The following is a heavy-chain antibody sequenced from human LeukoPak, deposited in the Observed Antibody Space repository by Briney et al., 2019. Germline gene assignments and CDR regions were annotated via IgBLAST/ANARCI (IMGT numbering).Heavy chain of an antibody. J-gene: IGHJ6*03. CDR2: ISSSSSYI. CDR1: GFTVSRNY. D-gene: IGHD3-3*01. Sequence: GGSLRLSCAASGFTVSRNYMSWVRQAPGKGLEWVSSISSSSSYIYYADSVKGRFTISRDNAKNSLYLQMNSLRAEDTAVYYCARGEDTIFGVVIIPYMDVWGKGTTVTVSS. CDR3: ARGEDTIFGVVIIPYMDV. V-gene: IGHV3-21*01.